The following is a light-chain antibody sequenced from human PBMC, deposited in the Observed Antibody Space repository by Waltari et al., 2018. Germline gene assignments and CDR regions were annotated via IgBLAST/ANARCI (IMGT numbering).Light chain of an antibody. V-gene: IGKV3-15*01. Sequence: EIVITQSPATLSVSPGSRATLSCRAGQSVSINLDWYQKKPGQAPRLLIYGAFTRATGIPARFSGSGSGTELTRTINSLQSEDFAVYHCQQYNNWPSFGGGTKVEIK. CDR3: QQYNNWPS. CDR2: GAF. J-gene: IGKJ4*01. CDR1: QSVSIN.